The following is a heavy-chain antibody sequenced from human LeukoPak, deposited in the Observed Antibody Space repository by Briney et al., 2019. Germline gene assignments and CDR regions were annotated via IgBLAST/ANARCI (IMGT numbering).Heavy chain of an antibody. CDR2: INWNGGST. D-gene: IGHD2-2*01. Sequence: GGSLRLACAAFGFTFDDYAMIWVRQAPGKGLEWVSGINWNGGSTGYADSVRGRFTISRDNAANSLYLQMNSLRAEDTALYYCARARLIEVPPPMNYYMDVWGKGTTVTVSS. V-gene: IGHV3-20*04. CDR3: ARARLIEVPPPMNYYMDV. CDR1: GFTFDDYA. J-gene: IGHJ6*03.